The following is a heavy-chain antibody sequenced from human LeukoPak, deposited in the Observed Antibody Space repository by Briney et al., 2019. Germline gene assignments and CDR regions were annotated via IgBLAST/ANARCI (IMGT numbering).Heavy chain of an antibody. CDR2: IYASGST. D-gene: IGHD4-23*01. CDR3: ARERGYGGTFDY. J-gene: IGHJ4*02. CDR1: GCSISSGSYC. Sequence: PSQTLSLTCTASGCSISSGSYCWSWIRQPAGKGLEWIGRIYASGSTNYNPSLRGRVTISVDASKNQISLKLTSVTAADTAVYYCARERGYGGTFDYWGQGTLVTVSS. V-gene: IGHV4-61*02.